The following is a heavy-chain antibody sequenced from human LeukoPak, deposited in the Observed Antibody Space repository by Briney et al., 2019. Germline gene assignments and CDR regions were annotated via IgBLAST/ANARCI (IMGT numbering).Heavy chain of an antibody. CDR3: AREGSSGASNWFDP. D-gene: IGHD6-19*01. CDR2: IYTSGST. CDR1: GGSIRSGSYY. J-gene: IGHJ5*02. V-gene: IGHV4-61*02. Sequence: SETLSLTCTVSGGSIRSGSYYWSWIRQPAGKGLEWIGRIYTSGSTNYNPSLKSRVTTSVDTSKTQFPLKLSSVTAADTAVYYCAREGSSGASNWFDPWGQGTLVTVSS.